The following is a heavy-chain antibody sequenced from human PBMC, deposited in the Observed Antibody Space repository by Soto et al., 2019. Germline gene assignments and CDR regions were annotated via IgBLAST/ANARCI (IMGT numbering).Heavy chain of an antibody. CDR1: GFSFISGVG. D-gene: IGHD6-13*01. V-gene: IGHV2-5*02. CDR3: AHMGWRPAASSYLIDS. Sequence: SGPTLVNPTQTLTLTCTVSGFSFISGVGVGWIRQPPGQALEWLALTFWDDETQYSPSLKTRLTITKDTSKNQVVLTMTNMDPMDTATYFCAHMGWRPAASSYLIDSWGQGTLVTVSS. CDR2: TFWDDET. J-gene: IGHJ4*02.